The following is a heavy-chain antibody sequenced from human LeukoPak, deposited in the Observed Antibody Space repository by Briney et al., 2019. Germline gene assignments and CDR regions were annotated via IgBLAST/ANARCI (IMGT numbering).Heavy chain of an antibody. J-gene: IGHJ4*02. CDR1: GYSISSGYY. CDR3: AKEESSNWRPFDY. CDR2: IYHSGST. D-gene: IGHD6-13*01. Sequence: PSETLSLTCTVSGYSISSGYYWGWIRQPPGKGLEWIGSIYHSGSTYYNPSLKSRVTMSVDTSKNQFSLKLSSLTAADTAVYYCAKEESSNWRPFDYWGQGTLVTVSS. V-gene: IGHV4-38-2*02.